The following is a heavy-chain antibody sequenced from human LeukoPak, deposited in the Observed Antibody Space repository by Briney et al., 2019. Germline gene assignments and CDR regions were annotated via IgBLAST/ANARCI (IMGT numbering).Heavy chain of an antibody. J-gene: IGHJ4*02. CDR1: GGSISSYY. CDR2: IYYSGSN. CDR3: ASVRGYSYYFDY. D-gene: IGHD5-18*01. Sequence: SETLSLTCTVSGGSISSYYWSWIRQPPGKGLEWIGYIYYSGSNNYNPSLKSRVTISVDTSKNQFSLKLSSVTAADTAVYYCASVRGYSYYFDYWGQGTLVTVSS. V-gene: IGHV4-59*01.